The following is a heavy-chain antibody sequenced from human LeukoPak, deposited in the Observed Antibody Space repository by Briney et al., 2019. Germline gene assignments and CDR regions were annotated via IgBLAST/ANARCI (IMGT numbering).Heavy chain of an antibody. CDR1: GLSLSTSGVG. V-gene: IGHV2-5*01. CDR2: TYWNGDK. CDR3: GHRRQSFDYHGVDV. D-gene: IGHD6-19*01. Sequence: SGPTVVKPTQPLTLTCTFSGLSLSTSGVGVVWIRQPPGKALEWLGVTYWNGDKRYNPSLSSRLTITKDTSRNQEVLRMTNMDPVDTATYYCGHRRQSFDYHGVDVWGQGTTVTVSS. J-gene: IGHJ6*02.